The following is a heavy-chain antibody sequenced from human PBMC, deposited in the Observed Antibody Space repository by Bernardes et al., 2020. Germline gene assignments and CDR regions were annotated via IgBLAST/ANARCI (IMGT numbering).Heavy chain of an antibody. Sequence: GGSLRLSRAASGFTFSTFWMTWVRQAPGKGLEWVANINQDGSETFYVDSVKGRFTISRGNAKNSLFMEMNTLRAEDTAVYYCARIYSTSSFDFDYWGQGTLVTVSS. CDR1: GFTFSTFW. J-gene: IGHJ4*02. V-gene: IGHV3-7*01. CDR2: INQDGSET. CDR3: ARIYSTSSFDFDY. D-gene: IGHD6-6*01.